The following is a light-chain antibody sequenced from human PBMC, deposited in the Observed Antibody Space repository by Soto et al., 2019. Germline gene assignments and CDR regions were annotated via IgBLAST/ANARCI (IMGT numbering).Light chain of an antibody. CDR2: DVS. CDR3: QQFNIYPIT. J-gene: IGKJ5*01. V-gene: IGKV1-13*02. CDR1: QDIRGA. Sequence: AIQVTQSPSSLSASVGDRVTITCRASQDIRGALAWYQQKPGKATKLLIYDVSTVQSGVPSRCSGRGSGTEFTLPITSLQPEDFATYYCQQFNIYPITFGQGTRLDI.